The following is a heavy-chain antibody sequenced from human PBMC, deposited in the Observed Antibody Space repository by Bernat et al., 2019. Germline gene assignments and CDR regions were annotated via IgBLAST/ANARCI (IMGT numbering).Heavy chain of an antibody. V-gene: IGHV3-21*01. J-gene: IGHJ2*01. CDR2: ISSSSNYI. Sequence: EVQLVESGGGLVKPGGSLRLSCAASGFTFSSYSMNWVRQAPGKGLEWVAIISSSSNYIYYADSVKRRFTISRDNAKNSLYLKMNSLRAEDTAVYYCARAGDHGDWYFDLWGRGTLVTVSS. CDR3: ARAGDHGDWYFDL. CDR1: GFTFSSYS. D-gene: IGHD7-27*01.